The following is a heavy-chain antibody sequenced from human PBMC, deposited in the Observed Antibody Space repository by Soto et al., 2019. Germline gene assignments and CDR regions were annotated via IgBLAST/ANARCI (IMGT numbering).Heavy chain of an antibody. CDR3: ARVGYYYGSGSFDY. V-gene: IGHV4-30-4*01. CDR2: IYYSGST. D-gene: IGHD3-10*01. J-gene: IGHJ4*02. Sequence: SETLSLTCAVYGGSFSGYYWSWIRQPPGKGLEWIGYIYYSGSTYYNPSLKSRVTISVDTSKNQFSLKLSSVTAADTAVYYCARVGYYYGSGSFDYWGQGTLVTVSS. CDR1: GGSFSGYY.